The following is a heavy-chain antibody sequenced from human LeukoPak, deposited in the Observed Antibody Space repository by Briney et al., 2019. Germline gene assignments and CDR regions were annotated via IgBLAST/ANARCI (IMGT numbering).Heavy chain of an antibody. Sequence: PSETLSLTCTVSGGSISSYYWSWIRQPPGKGLEWIGYIYYSGSTNYNPSLKSRVTIPVDTSKNQFSLKLSSVTAADTAVYYCARDRFSGSHYFDYWGQGTLVTVSS. CDR2: IYYSGST. V-gene: IGHV4-59*01. D-gene: IGHD1-26*01. CDR3: ARDRFSGSHYFDY. CDR1: GGSISSYY. J-gene: IGHJ4*02.